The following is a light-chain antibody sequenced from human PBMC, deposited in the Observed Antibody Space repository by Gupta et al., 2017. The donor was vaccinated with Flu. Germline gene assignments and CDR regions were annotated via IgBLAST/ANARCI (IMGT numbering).Light chain of an antibody. CDR2: NNT. V-gene: IGLV1-44*01. Sequence: SVLPQPPSASGTPVQRVTITCSGSRSNIGGNTVNWHQHLPGTAPKLLIDNNTQRPSGVPDRFSGSKSGNSASLAIRGLQSEDEAEYYCEAWDDSLNGWVFGGGTKLTVL. CDR1: RSNIGGNT. J-gene: IGLJ3*02. CDR3: EAWDDSLNGWV.